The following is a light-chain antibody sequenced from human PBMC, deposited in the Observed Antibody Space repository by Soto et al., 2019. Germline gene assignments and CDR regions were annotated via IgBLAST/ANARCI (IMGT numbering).Light chain of an antibody. Sequence: EIVMTQSPATLSVSLGERATLSCRASQSISSNLAWYQQKPGQAPRLLIYGASTGATGIPARFSGSGSGTDFTLTISCLQSEDFATYYCQQYYSYPRTFGQGTKVDI. CDR2: GAS. J-gene: IGKJ1*01. CDR3: QQYYSYPRT. V-gene: IGKV3-15*01. CDR1: QSISSN.